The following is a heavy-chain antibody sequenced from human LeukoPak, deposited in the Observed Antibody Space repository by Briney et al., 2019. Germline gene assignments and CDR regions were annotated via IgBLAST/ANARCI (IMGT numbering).Heavy chain of an antibody. CDR1: GYSISSGYD. D-gene: IGHD4-17*01. Sequence: SETLSLTCTVSGYSISSGYDWGWIRQPPGKGLEWIGSSYHSGRTYHNPSLKSRVTISVDTSKNQFSLTLSSVTAADTAVYYCARSTVTRGFDYWGQGTLVTVSS. V-gene: IGHV4-38-2*02. CDR2: SYHSGRT. CDR3: ARSTVTRGFDY. J-gene: IGHJ4*02.